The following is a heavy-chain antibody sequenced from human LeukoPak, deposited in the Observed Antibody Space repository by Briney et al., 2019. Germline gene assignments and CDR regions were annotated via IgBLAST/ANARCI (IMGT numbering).Heavy chain of an antibody. Sequence: GASVKVSCKASGYTFTSYAIHWVRQAPGQGLEWMGWITPSGGTNYPQKFQGRVAITWDTSITTAYMDLSRLTSDDTAVYYCAADPYYYDSSGLGYWGQGTLVTVSS. CDR1: GYTFTSYA. J-gene: IGHJ4*02. D-gene: IGHD3-22*01. CDR3: AADPYYYDSSGLGY. V-gene: IGHV1-2*02. CDR2: ITPSGGT.